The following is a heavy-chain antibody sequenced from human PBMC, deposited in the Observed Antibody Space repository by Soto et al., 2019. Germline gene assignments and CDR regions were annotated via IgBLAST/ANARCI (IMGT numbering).Heavy chain of an antibody. Sequence: EVQLLESGGGLVQPGGSLRLSCAGSGFTFSSCAVSWVRRAPGKGLEWVSVISGSGASTFYADSVKGRFTISRDNFKNTLYLQMNSLTAEDTAVYSCAKGTVGSTLQPYYFDYWGQGTLVTVAS. CDR1: GFTFSSCA. V-gene: IGHV3-23*01. J-gene: IGHJ4*02. CDR3: AKGTVGSTLQPYYFDY. CDR2: ISGSGAST. D-gene: IGHD6-13*01.